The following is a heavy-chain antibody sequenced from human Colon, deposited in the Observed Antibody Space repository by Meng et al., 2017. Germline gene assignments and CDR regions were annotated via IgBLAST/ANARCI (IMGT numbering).Heavy chain of an antibody. V-gene: IGHV1-2*06. D-gene: IGHD1-7*01. CDR2: IIPSSGVA. CDR1: GYTFTDCY. Sequence: QVRLVQSGRVVKKPGASVKLSCKASGYTFTDCYVHWVRQAPGQGLEWMGRIIPSSGVANSAQKFQGRVTLTWDTSISTAYMELSSLRSDDTAIYYCARDGGNYDFDYWGQGTLVTVSS. J-gene: IGHJ4*02. CDR3: ARDGGNYDFDY.